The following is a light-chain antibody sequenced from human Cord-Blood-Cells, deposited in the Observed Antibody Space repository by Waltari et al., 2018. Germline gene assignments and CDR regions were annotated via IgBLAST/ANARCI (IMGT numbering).Light chain of an antibody. CDR2: KAS. CDR1: QSISSW. J-gene: IGKJ1*01. V-gene: IGKV1-5*03. CDR3: QLYNSYWT. Sequence: DIQMTQSPSTLFASVGDRVTITCRASQSISSWLAWYQQKPGKAPKLLIYKASSLESGVPSRFSGSGSGTEFTLTISSLQPDDFATYYCQLYNSYWTFGQGTKVEIK.